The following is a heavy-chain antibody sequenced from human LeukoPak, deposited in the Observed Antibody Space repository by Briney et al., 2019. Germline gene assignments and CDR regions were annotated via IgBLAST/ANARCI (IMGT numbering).Heavy chain of an antibody. V-gene: IGHV3-23*01. CDR1: GFIFSGYW. CDR3: AKVYSSSWYEEYFQH. CDR2: ISGSGGST. Sequence: GGSLRLSCAAPGFIFSGYWMSWVRQAPGKGLEWVSAISGSGGSTYYADSVKGRFTISRDNSKNTLYLQMNSLRAEDTAVYYCAKVYSSSWYEEYFQHWGQGTLVTVSS. J-gene: IGHJ1*01. D-gene: IGHD6-13*01.